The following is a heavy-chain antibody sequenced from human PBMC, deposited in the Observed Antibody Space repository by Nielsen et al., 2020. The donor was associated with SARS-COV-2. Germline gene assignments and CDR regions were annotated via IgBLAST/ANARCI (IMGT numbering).Heavy chain of an antibody. Sequence: GESLKISCAASGFTFSSYAMHWVRQAPGKGLEWVAVISYDGSNKYYADSVKGRFTISRDNSKNTLYLQMNSLRAEDTAVYYCARGSDSGWYEDDYWGQGTLVTVSS. CDR1: GFTFSSYA. V-gene: IGHV3-30-3*01. D-gene: IGHD6-19*01. CDR3: ARGSDSGWYEDDY. CDR2: ISYDGSNK. J-gene: IGHJ4*02.